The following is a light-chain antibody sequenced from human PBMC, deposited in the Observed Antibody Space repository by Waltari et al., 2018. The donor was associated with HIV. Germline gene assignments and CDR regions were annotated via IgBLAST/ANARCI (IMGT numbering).Light chain of an antibody. CDR1: NSNIGRHT. CDR3: ASWDDSVTGSNWV. CDR2: DDH. Sequence: QSVLTQPPSASGTPGQRVFISCPGSNSNIGRHTVHCYQHLPGTAPKLLIYDDHMRPSGVPDRFSVSRSGTSASLAIGGLHSEDEAHYFCASWDDSVTGSNWVFGGGTRLTVL. J-gene: IGLJ3*02. V-gene: IGLV1-44*01.